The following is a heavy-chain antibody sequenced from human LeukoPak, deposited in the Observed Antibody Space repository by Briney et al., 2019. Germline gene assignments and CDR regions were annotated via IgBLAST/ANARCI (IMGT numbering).Heavy chain of an antibody. J-gene: IGHJ4*02. D-gene: IGHD6-13*01. CDR1: DNSISSYY. CDR3: AREETEYGSNWYVSGFDS. CDR2: VYISGST. Sequence: SETLSLTCTVSDNSISSYYWNWIRQPAGKGLEWIGRVYISGSTYYSPSLRNRITMSVDTSKNQFSLKLRSVTAADTAVYYCAREETEYGSNWYVSGFDSWGRGTLVTVSS. V-gene: IGHV4-4*07.